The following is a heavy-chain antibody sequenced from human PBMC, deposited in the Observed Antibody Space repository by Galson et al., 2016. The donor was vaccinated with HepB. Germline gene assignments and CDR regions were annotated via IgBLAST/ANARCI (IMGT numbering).Heavy chain of an antibody. D-gene: IGHD1-26*01. J-gene: IGHJ4*01. CDR1: GFTVSSSY. CDR2: ISSDSKYI. CDR3: ARDAVMGATRGVFDL. V-gene: IGHV3-21*06. Sequence: SLRLSCAASGFTVSSSYMGWVRQAPGKGLEWVSAISSDSKYIYYADSMKGRFTISRDNAKDSLFLQMNSLTAGDTALYYCARDAVMGATRGVFDLWGHGTLATVSS.